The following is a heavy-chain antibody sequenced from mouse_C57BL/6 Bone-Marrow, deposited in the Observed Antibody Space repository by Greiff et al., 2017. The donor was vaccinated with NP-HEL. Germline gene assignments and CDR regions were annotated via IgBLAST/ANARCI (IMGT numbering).Heavy chain of an antibody. CDR2: IYPSDSET. CDR3: ASEDYGNLWFAY. CDR1: GYTFTSYW. Sequence: QVQLQQPGAELVRPGSSVKLSCKASGYTFTSYWMDWVKQRPGQGLEWIGNIYPSDSETHYNQKFKDKATLPVDKSSSTAYMQLSRLTSADSAVYYRASEDYGNLWFAYWGQGTLVTVSA. J-gene: IGHJ3*01. V-gene: IGHV1-61*01. D-gene: IGHD2-1*01.